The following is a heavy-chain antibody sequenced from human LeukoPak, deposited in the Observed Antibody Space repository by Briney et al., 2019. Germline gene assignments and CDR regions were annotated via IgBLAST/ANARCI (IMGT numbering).Heavy chain of an antibody. CDR1: GFTFSNYA. CDR2: ISWNSGSI. V-gene: IGHV3-9*01. CDR3: AKDHAMVRGVFDY. J-gene: IGHJ4*02. D-gene: IGHD3-10*01. Sequence: PGGSLRLSCVTSGFTFSNYAMSWVRQAPGKGLEWVTGISWNSGSIGYADSVKGRFTISRDNAKNSLYLQMNSLRAEDTALYYCAKDHAMVRGVFDYWGQGTLVTVSS.